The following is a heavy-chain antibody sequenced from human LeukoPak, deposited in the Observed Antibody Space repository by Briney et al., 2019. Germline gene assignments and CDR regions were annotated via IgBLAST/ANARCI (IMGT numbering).Heavy chain of an antibody. CDR1: GFTFSSYG. D-gene: IGHD3-10*01. J-gene: IGHJ4*02. CDR2: IKKKGDGGTT. CDR3: TTVTMVRDYDY. V-gene: IGHV3-15*01. Sequence: AGGSLRLSCAASGFTFSSYGMHWVRQAPGKGLEWVGRIKKKGDGGTTDYAAPVKGRFTISRDDSKNMLYLEMNNLKIEDTAVYYCTTVTMVRDYDYWGQGTLVTVSS.